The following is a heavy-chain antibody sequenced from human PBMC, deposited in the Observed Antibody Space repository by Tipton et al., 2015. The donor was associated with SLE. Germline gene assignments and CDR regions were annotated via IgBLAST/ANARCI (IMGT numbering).Heavy chain of an antibody. CDR1: GYTFTNYP. D-gene: IGHD2-15*01. J-gene: IGHJ4*02. V-gene: IGHV1-3*01. CDR3: ARERVSDSDY. Sequence: QVQLVQSGAEVKKPGASVKVSCKASGYTFTNYPIHWVRQAPGQRLEYMGWINAGNGNTKYSQKFQGRVTITRDTSASTAYMELSSLRSEDTAVYYCARERVSDSDYWGQGTLVTVSS. CDR2: INAGNGNT.